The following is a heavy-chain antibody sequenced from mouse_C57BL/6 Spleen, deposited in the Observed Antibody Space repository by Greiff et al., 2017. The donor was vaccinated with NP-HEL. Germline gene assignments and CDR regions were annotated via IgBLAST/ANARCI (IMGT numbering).Heavy chain of an antibody. Sequence: VQLQQSGPELVKPGASVKISCKASGYSFTGYYMNWVKQSPEKSLEWIGEINPSTGGTTYNQKFKAKATLTVDKSSSTAYMQLKSLTSEDSAVYYCARPIYDGYYGDFDVWGTGTTVTVSS. CDR3: ARPIYDGYYGDFDV. CDR1: GYSFTGYY. J-gene: IGHJ1*03. CDR2: INPSTGGT. V-gene: IGHV1-42*01. D-gene: IGHD2-3*01.